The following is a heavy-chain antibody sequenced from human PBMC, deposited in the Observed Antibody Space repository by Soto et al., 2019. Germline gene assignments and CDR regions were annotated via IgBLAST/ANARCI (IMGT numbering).Heavy chain of an antibody. V-gene: IGHV3-21*01. CDR3: ARDRVVGATNWFDP. J-gene: IGHJ5*02. CDR1: GFTVWSWS. Sequence: GGSLKLSCAASGFTVWSWSMISVRRAPGEGLEWGAAMSSRGSYIYYADSMKGRFTISRDNAKNPLYLQMNSLRAEDTAVYYCARDRVVGATNWFDPWGQGTLVTVSS. CDR2: MSSRGSYI. D-gene: IGHD1-26*01.